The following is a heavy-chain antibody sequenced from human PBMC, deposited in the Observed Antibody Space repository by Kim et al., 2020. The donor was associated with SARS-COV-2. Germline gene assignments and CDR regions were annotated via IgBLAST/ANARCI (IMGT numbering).Heavy chain of an antibody. CDR3: ARGSLGLGAGWYFEL. V-gene: IGHV3-7*01. J-gene: IGHJ2*01. Sequence: GGSLRLSCAASGFTFSSYWMSWVRQAPGKGLEWVANIKQDGSEKYYVDSVKGRFTISRDNAKNSLYLQMNSLRAEDTAVYYCARGSLGLGAGWYFELWGRGTLVTVSS. CDR1: GFTFSSYW. D-gene: IGHD3-16*01. CDR2: IKQDGSEK.